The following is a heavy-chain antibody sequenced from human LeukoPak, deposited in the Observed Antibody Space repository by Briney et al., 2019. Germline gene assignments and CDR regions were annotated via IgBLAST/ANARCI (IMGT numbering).Heavy chain of an antibody. J-gene: IGHJ4*02. CDR3: ARDRGYYGSGSFYHDY. D-gene: IGHD3-10*01. Sequence: GGSLRLSCEASGFIFSSYSMNWVRQAPGKGPEGVAYISSSSGTIYYADSVKGRFTISRDSAKNSLYLQLNSLRDEDTAVYYCARDRGYYGSGSFYHDYWGQGTLVTVSS. CDR2: ISSSSGTI. V-gene: IGHV3-48*02. CDR1: GFIFSSYS.